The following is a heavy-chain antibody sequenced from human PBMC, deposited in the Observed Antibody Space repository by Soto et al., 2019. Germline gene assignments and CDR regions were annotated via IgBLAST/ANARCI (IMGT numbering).Heavy chain of an antibody. V-gene: IGHV1-69*13. D-gene: IGHD3-3*01. J-gene: IGHJ6*02. CDR3: AREAAGITLFGVVQVESYGMDV. CDR1: GGTFSSYA. CDR2: IIPIFGTA. Sequence: GASVKVSCKASGGTFSSYAISWVRQAPGQGLEWMGGIIPIFGTANYAQKFQGRVTITADESTSTAYMELSSLRSEDTAVYYCAREAAGITLFGVVQVESYGMDVWGQGTTVTVSS.